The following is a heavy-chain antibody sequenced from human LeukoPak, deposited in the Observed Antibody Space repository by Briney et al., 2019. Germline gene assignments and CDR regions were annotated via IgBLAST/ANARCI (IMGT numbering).Heavy chain of an antibody. V-gene: IGHV4-30-4*01. CDR3: ARDVWSGYYTYFDY. D-gene: IGHD3-3*01. CDR2: IYYSGST. J-gene: IGHJ4*02. Sequence: SETLSLTCTVSGGSISSGDHYWSWIRQPPGKGLEWIGYIYYSGSTYYNPSLKSRVTISVDTSKNQFSLKLSSVTAADTAVYYCARDVWSGYYTYFDYWGQGTLVTVSS. CDR1: GGSISSGDHY.